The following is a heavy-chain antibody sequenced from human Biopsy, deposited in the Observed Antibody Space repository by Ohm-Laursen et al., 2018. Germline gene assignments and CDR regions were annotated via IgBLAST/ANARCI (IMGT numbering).Heavy chain of an antibody. CDR2: IDPKSGVT. Sequence: ASVKVSCKASAYSFGDHRIHWVRQAPGQGLEWMGWIDPKSGVTNYAQKFQGRVTMTRDTSISTTYMELRRLTSDDTAVFYCARELGDFWGGRQFDFWGQGTLVTVSS. D-gene: IGHD3-3*01. CDR3: ARELGDFWGGRQFDF. J-gene: IGHJ5*01. CDR1: AYSFGDHR. V-gene: IGHV1-2*02.